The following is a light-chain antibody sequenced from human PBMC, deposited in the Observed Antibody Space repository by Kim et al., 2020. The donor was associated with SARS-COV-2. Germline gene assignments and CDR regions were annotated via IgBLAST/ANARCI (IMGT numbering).Light chain of an antibody. CDR2: YDD. J-gene: IGLJ3*02. CDR3: QVWDSSSDHPV. V-gene: IGLV3-21*04. Sequence: SYELTQPPSVSVAPGKTARITCGGNNIGSKSVHWYQQKPGQAPVLVIYYDDDRPSGIPERFSGSNSGNTATLTISRVEAGDEADYHCQVWDSSSDHPVFG. CDR1: NIGSKS.